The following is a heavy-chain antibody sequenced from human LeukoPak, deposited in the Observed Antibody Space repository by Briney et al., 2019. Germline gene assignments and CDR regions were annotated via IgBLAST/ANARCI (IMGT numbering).Heavy chain of an antibody. D-gene: IGHD1-7*01. CDR1: GGSISSDY. CDR3: ARHSPNWNYEWFDP. J-gene: IGHJ5*02. V-gene: IGHV4-59*08. Sequence: PSETLSLTCTVTGGSISSDYWSWIRQPPGKGLEWIGYIYYSGSTNYNPSLKSRVTISVDTSKNQFSLKLSSVTAADTAVYYCARHSPNWNYEWFDPWGQGTLVTVSS. CDR2: IYYSGST.